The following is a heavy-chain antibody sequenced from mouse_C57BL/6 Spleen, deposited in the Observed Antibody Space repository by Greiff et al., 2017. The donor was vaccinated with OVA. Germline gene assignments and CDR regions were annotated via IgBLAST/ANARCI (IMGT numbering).Heavy chain of an antibody. CDR1: GYTFTSYW. V-gene: IGHV1-53*01. D-gene: IGHD1-1*01. Sequence: VQLQQPGTELVKPGASVKLSCKASGYTFTSYWMHWVKQRPGQGLEWIGNINPSNGGTNYNEKFKSKATLTVDKSSSTAYMQLSSLTSEDSAVYYCAIWGTTVVANWYFDVWGTGTTVTVSS. CDR3: AIWGTTVVANWYFDV. CDR2: INPSNGGT. J-gene: IGHJ1*03.